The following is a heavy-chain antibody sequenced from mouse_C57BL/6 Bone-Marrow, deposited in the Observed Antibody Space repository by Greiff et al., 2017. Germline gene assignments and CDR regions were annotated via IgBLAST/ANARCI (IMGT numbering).Heavy chain of an antibody. V-gene: IGHV2-2*01. J-gene: IGHJ3*01. CDR1: GFSLTSYG. Sequence: QVQLKQSGPGLVQPSQSLSITCTVSGFSLTSYGVHWVRQSPGKGLEWLGVIWSGGSTDYNAAFISRLSISKDNSKSQVFFKMNSLQADDTAIYYCARKTGTEAWFAYWGQGTLVTVSA. CDR3: ARKTGTEAWFAY. D-gene: IGHD4-1*01. CDR2: IWSGGST.